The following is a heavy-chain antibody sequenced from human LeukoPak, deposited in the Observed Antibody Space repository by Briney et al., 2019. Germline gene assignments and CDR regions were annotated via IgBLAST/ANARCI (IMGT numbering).Heavy chain of an antibody. V-gene: IGHV3-33*01. Sequence: GGSLRLSCAASGFTFSSYGMHWVRQAPGKGLEWVAVIWYDGSNKYYADSVKGRFTISRDNSKNTLYLQMNSLKTEDTAVYYCTTRGGSFSIFDYWGQGTLVTVSS. J-gene: IGHJ4*02. CDR1: GFTFSSYG. CDR2: IWYDGSNK. CDR3: TTRGGSFSIFDY. D-gene: IGHD2-15*01.